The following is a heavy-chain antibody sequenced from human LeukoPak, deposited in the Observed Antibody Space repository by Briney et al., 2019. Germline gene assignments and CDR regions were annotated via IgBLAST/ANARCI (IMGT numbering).Heavy chain of an antibody. V-gene: IGHV4-30-4*01. CDR1: GGSISNYY. D-gene: IGHD3-3*01. CDR3: ARAGGLAWGAFWSAHSPPYYYYGMDV. Sequence: SETLSLTCTVSGGSISNYYWSWIRQPPGKSLEWIGYIYYSGSTYYNPSLKSRVTISVDTSKNQFSLKLSSVTAADTAVYYCARAGGLAWGAFWSAHSPPYYYYGMDVWGQGTTVTVSS. CDR2: IYYSGST. J-gene: IGHJ6*02.